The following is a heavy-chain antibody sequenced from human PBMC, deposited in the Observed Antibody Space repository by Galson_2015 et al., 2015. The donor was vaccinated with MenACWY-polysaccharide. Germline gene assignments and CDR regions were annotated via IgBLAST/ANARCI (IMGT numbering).Heavy chain of an antibody. Sequence: SLRLSCAASGFTFSSYGMHWVRQAPGKGLDWVAVISDDGTYKYYADSVKGRFTISRDNSKNTVFLQMNSLRAEDTAVYYCAKGAVDTPMTFLFDFWGQGTLVTVSS. V-gene: IGHV3-30*18. CDR3: AKGAVDTPMTFLFDF. CDR2: ISDDGTYK. J-gene: IGHJ4*02. D-gene: IGHD5-18*01. CDR1: GFTFSSYG.